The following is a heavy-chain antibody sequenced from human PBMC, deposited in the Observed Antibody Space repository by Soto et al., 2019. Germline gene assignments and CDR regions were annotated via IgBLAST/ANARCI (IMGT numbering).Heavy chain of an antibody. CDR3: AREGASLYSSSSRYYYYGMDV. CDR1: GFTFSSYS. V-gene: IGHV3-21*01. J-gene: IGHJ6*02. CDR2: ISSSSSYI. Sequence: PGGSLRLSCAASGFTFSSYSMNWVRQAPGKGLEWVSSISSSSSYIYYADSVKGRFTISRDNAKNSLYLQMNSLRAEDTAVYYCAREGASLYSSSSRYYYYGMDVWGQRTTVTVSS. D-gene: IGHD6-6*01.